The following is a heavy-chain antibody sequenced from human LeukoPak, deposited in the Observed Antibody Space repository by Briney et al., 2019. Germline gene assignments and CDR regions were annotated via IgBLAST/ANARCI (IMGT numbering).Heavy chain of an antibody. D-gene: IGHD6-19*01. J-gene: IGHJ4*02. V-gene: IGHV3-74*01. CDR3: ARAPSGWYRYFDY. CDR2: INSDGSST. Sequence: PGGSLRLSCAASGFTFSSYWMHWVRQAPGKGLVWVSRINSDGSSTSYADSVKGRFTISRDNAKNTLYLQMNSLRAEDTAVYYCARAPSGWYRYFDYWGQGTLVTVSS. CDR1: GFTFSSYW.